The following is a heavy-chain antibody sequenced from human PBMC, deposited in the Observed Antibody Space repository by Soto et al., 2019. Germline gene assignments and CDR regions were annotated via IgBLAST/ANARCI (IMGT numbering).Heavy chain of an antibody. J-gene: IGHJ4*02. Sequence: GEALKISCKGCGYSFTSYWIGWVRQMPGKGLEWMAIIYPDESDTRYSPSFQGQVTISADKSISTAYLQWSSLKASDTAMYYCARQHSGWYREFDYWGQGTLVTVSS. CDR1: GYSFTSYW. V-gene: IGHV5-51*01. CDR3: ARQHSGWYREFDY. D-gene: IGHD6-19*01. CDR2: IYPDESDT.